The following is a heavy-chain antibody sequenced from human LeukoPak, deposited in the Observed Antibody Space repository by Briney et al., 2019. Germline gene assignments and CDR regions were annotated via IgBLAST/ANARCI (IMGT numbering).Heavy chain of an antibody. J-gene: IGHJ5*01. CDR2: ISLDGSRK. D-gene: IGHD3-10*01. CDR1: GLTFTSHG. CDR3: ARDRAVSWLDS. Sequence: GRSLRLSCAASGLTFTSHGFRWVRQAPGRGLEWLTFISLDGSRKSYADSVKGRFTFSRDDSKNTLYLEMNSLRAEDTATYYCARDRAVSWLDSWGLGTLVTVSS. V-gene: IGHV3-33*05.